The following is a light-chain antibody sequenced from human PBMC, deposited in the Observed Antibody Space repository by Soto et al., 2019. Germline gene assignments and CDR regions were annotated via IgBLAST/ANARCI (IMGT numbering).Light chain of an antibody. J-gene: IGKJ4*01. Sequence: IQLAQSPSSLSASIGDRVTISCRASQGISSYLAWYQQEPGKAPKLLIYGASTVRSGVPSRFSGSGSGTDFTLTITSLQPEDSATYFCQQLSTYPLTFGGGTNVEIK. CDR3: QQLSTYPLT. CDR1: QGISSY. V-gene: IGKV1-9*01. CDR2: GAS.